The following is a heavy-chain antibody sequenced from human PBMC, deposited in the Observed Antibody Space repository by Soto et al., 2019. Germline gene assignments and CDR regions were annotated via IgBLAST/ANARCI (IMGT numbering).Heavy chain of an antibody. CDR3: ARHGGKDFWSGYSYYYYYMDV. CDR2: IYYSGST. D-gene: IGHD3-3*01. J-gene: IGHJ6*03. Sequence: SETLSLTCTVSGGSISSSSYYWGWIRQPPGKGLEWIGSIYYSGSTYYNPSLKSRVTISVDTSKNQFSLKLSSVTAADTAVYYCARHGGKDFWSGYSYYYYYMDVWGKGTTVTVSS. CDR1: GGSISSSSYY. V-gene: IGHV4-39*01.